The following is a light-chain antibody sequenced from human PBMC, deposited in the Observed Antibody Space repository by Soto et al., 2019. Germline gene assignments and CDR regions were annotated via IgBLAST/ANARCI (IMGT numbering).Light chain of an antibody. J-gene: IGKJ1*01. V-gene: IGKV3-15*01. CDR2: GTT. Sequence: EIGFKQSPATLSLYTGETATLTCRASQSVGNNLAWYQQKPGQAPRLLIHGTTTRATGVPARFSGSGSGTEFTLIIISLQSEDFAVYYCQHCDFWPRTFGQGTKLDVK. CDR3: QHCDFWPRT. CDR1: QSVGNN.